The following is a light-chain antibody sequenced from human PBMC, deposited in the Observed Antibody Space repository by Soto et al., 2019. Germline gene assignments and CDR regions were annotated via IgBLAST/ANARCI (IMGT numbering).Light chain of an antibody. J-gene: IGKJ4*01. Sequence: EIVLTQSPATLSLSPGERATLSCRASQSVSSSLAWYQQKPGQAPRLLIYDASNRATGIPARFSGSGSGTDFTVTISSLEPEDFPVYYCQQRSNWPLTFGGGTKVEIK. CDR3: QQRSNWPLT. CDR1: QSVSSS. V-gene: IGKV3-11*01. CDR2: DAS.